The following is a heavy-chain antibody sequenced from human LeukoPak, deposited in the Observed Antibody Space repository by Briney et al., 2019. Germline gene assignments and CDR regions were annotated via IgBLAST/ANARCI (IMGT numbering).Heavy chain of an antibody. CDR1: GGTFSSYA. D-gene: IGHD3-22*01. V-gene: IGHV1-69*13. CDR3: ARDASYYYDSSGYYYT. Sequence: SVKVSCKASGGTFSSYAISWVRQAPGQGLEWMGGIIPIFGTANYAQKFQGRVTITADESTSTAYMELSSLRSEDTAVYCCARDASYYYDSSGYYYTWGQGTLVTVSS. CDR2: IIPIFGTA. J-gene: IGHJ5*02.